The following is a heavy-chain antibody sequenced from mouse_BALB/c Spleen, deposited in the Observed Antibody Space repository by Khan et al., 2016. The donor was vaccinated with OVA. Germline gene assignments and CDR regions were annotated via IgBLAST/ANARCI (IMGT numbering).Heavy chain of an antibody. Sequence: QVQLKESGPGLVAPSESLSITCTVSGFSLDSFGVNWVRQPPGKGLEWLGVIWGDGNTNYHSGLKSRLTINKDNSKSQVFLRLNSLQTYDTATYYCAKYTPDYYSMDYWGKGTSVTVSS. CDR1: GFSLDSFG. V-gene: IGHV2-3*01. CDR2: IWGDGNT. J-gene: IGHJ4*01. CDR3: AKYTPDYYSMDY.